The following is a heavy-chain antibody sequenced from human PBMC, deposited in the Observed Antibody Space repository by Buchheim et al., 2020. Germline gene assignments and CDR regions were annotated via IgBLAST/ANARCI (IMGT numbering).Heavy chain of an antibody. CDR3: ARFPVQRKPY. V-gene: IGHV4-59*01. Sequence: QVLLQESGPGMVKPSETLSLTCNVSGASMNDYYWSWIRQPPGKGLEWLGYIYYSGSTNYNPSLKSRVTIQIDTSKNQFSLRLTAVTAADTAVYYCARFPVQRKPYWGQGIL. D-gene: IGHD5-24*01. CDR1: GASMNDYY. J-gene: IGHJ4*02. CDR2: IYYSGST.